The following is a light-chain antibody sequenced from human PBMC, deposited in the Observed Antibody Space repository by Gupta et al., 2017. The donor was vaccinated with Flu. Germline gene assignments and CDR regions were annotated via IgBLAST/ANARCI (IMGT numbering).Light chain of an antibody. CDR2: AAS. J-gene: IGKJ5*01. CDR3: QQSYSTPP. V-gene: IGKV1-39*01. CDR1: QSMSSY. Sequence: DMPTTHSPSARSASVGDRVTITCRASQSMSSYLNWYQQKPGKAPKLLIYAASSLQSGVPSRFSGSGSGTDFTLTISSLQPEDFATYYCQQSYSTPPFGQGTRLEIK.